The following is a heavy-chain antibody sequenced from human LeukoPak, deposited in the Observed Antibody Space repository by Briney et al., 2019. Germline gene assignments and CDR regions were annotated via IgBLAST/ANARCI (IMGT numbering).Heavy chain of an antibody. CDR3: ASGQLGYCSGGSCYPDY. V-gene: IGHV3-21*01. Sequence: GGSLRLSCAASGFTFSSYSMNWVRQAPGKGLEWVSPISSSSSYIYYADSVKGRFTISRDNAKNSLYLQMNSLRAEDTAVYYCASGQLGYCSGGSCYPDYWGQGTLVTVSS. D-gene: IGHD2-15*01. CDR1: GFTFSSYS. CDR2: ISSSSSYI. J-gene: IGHJ4*02.